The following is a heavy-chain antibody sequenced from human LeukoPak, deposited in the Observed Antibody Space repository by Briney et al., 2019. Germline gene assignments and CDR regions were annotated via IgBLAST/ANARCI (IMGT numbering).Heavy chain of an antibody. CDR2: ISWNSGSI. J-gene: IGHJ1*01. D-gene: IGHD3-22*01. CDR1: GFTFDDYA. Sequence: GGSLRLSCAASGFTFDDYAMHWVRQAPGKGLEWVSGISWNSGSIGYADSVKGRFTISRDNAKNSLYLQMNSLRVEDTAIYYCATYNSIDGREFQDWGQGTLITVSS. V-gene: IGHV3-9*01. CDR3: ATYNSIDGREFQD.